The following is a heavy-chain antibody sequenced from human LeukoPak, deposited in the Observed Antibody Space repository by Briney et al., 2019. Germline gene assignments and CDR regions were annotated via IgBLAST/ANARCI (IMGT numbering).Heavy chain of an antibody. Sequence: GASVKVSCKASGYTFTGYYIHWVRQAPGQGLEWMGWINPGNGGTHYAQKFQGRITVTSGTSITTSYMEVSRLTSDDTALYYCAREYSASEHRGQGSLVTVSS. CDR3: AREYSASEH. CDR2: INPGNGGT. V-gene: IGHV1-2*02. J-gene: IGHJ1*01. CDR1: GYTFTGYY. D-gene: IGHD5-12*01.